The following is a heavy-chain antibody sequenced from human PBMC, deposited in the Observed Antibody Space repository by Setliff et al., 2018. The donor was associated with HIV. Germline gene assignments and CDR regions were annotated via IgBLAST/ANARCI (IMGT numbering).Heavy chain of an antibody. CDR1: GGTFSTYV. Sequence: SVKVSCKSSGGTFSTYVITWVRQAPGQGLEWMGGIIAMFGTANYAQKFQDRVTITADESTSTAYMELRRLRSEDTAVYYCARSLGYCSADGCFSVWVYDAFDIWDQGTMVTVS. CDR2: IIAMFGTA. CDR3: ARSLGYCSADGCFSVWVYDAFDI. D-gene: IGHD2-15*01. J-gene: IGHJ3*02. V-gene: IGHV1-69*13.